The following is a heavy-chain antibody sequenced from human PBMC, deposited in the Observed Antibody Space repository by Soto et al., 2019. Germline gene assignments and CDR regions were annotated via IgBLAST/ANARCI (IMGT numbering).Heavy chain of an antibody. CDR3: ARGIAPYYFDY. V-gene: IGHV1-3*01. CDR1: GYTFTSYA. J-gene: IGHJ4*02. D-gene: IGHD6-13*01. Sequence: EASVKASCKASGYTFTSYAMHWVRQAPGQRLEWMGWINAGNGNTKYSQKFQGRVTITRDTSASTAYMELSSLRSEDTAVYYCARGIAPYYFDYWGQGTLVTVS. CDR2: INAGNGNT.